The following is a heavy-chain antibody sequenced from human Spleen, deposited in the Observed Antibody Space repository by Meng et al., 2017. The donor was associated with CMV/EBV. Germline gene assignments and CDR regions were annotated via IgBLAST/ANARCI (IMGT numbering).Heavy chain of an antibody. CDR1: GFTFSTYA. V-gene: IGHV3-30-3*01. Sequence: GGSLRLSCAASGFTFSTYAMHWVRQAPGKGLEWVAVISYDGSNKYYADSVKGRFTISRDNSKNSLYLQMNSLSAEDTAFYYCATTYDFWSGYVNHYWGQGTLVTVSS. CDR2: ISYDGSNK. J-gene: IGHJ4*02. CDR3: ATTYDFWSGYVNHY. D-gene: IGHD3-3*01.